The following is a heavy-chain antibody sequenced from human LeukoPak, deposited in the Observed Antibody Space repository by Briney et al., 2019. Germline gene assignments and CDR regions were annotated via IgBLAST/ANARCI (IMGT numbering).Heavy chain of an antibody. CDR1: GGSLSSSSYY. CDR2: IYYSGST. D-gene: IGHD1-26*01. V-gene: IGHV4-39*01. CDR3: ARRWELPDNNNWFDP. J-gene: IGHJ5*02. Sequence: PSETLSLTCTVSGGSLSSSSYYWGWIRQPPGKGLEWIGSIYYSGSTYYNPSLKSRVTISVDTSKNQFSLKLSSVTAADTAVYYCARRWELPDNNNWFDPWGQGTLVTVSS.